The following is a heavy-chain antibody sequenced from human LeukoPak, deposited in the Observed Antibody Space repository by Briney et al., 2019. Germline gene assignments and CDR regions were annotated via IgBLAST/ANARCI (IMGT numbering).Heavy chain of an antibody. J-gene: IGHJ4*02. V-gene: IGHV3-48*04. CDR2: ISSSSSTI. D-gene: IGHD3-22*01. CDR1: GFNFNNYA. CDR3: ARVWSSGYTKDY. Sequence: PGGSLRLSCAASGFNFNNYAMSWVRQAPGKGLEWLSYISSSSSTIYYADSVKGRFTISRDNAKNSVYLQMNSLRAEDTAVYYCARVWSSGYTKDYWGQGTLVTVSS.